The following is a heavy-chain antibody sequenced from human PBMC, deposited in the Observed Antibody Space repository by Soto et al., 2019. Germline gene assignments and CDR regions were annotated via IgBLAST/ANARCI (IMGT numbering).Heavy chain of an antibody. J-gene: IGHJ4*02. CDR1: GFTFSSSA. D-gene: IGHD3-10*01. CDR3: AKDRHYPRDYFHY. V-gene: IGHV3-23*01. Sequence: LRLSCAASGFTFSSSAISWVRQAPGKGLEWVSAVSANGQGIYYADSVRGRFTISRDNSKDTVFLHMDSLSAEDTAVYYCAKDRHYPRDYFHYWGQGTLVTVSS. CDR2: VSANGQGI.